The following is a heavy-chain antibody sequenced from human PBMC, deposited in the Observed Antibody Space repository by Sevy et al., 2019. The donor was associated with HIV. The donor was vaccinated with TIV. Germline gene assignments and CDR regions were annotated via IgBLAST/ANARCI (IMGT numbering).Heavy chain of an antibody. D-gene: IGHD1-20*01. Sequence: GGSLRLSCAASGFTFSAHAMHWVRQGPGKGLEWVALLSYDGSTKYYADSVKGRFTISRDNSKNTLDLQMDSLRTEDTAVYYCAREGGYSINWSPFYWGQGTLVTVSS. CDR3: AREGGYSINWSPFY. CDR2: LSYDGSTK. J-gene: IGHJ4*02. V-gene: IGHV3-30-3*01. CDR1: GFTFSAHA.